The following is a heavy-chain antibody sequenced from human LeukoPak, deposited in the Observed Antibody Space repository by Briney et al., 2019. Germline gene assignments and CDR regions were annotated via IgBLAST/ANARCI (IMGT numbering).Heavy chain of an antibody. Sequence: SQTLSLTCAISGDSVSSNSVAWNWIRQSPSRGLEWLGRTYYRSKWYNDYAVSVKGRITINPDTSKNQFSLQLNSMIPEDTAVYYCARQDGPFDYWGQGTLVTVSS. CDR3: ARQDGPFDY. V-gene: IGHV6-1*01. J-gene: IGHJ4*02. CDR1: GDSVSSNSVA. CDR2: TYYRSKWYN.